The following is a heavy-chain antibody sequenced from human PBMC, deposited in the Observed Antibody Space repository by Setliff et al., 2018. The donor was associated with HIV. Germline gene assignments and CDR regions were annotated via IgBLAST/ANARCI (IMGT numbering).Heavy chain of an antibody. CDR2: ISFSGDIT. Sequence: GGSLRLSCAASGFTFSDYYMSWIRQAPGKGLEWISYISFSGDITYYADSVKGRFTISRDNVKNSLYLQLTGLRAEDTAVYYCARDAGGSYQKYFQHWGQGTRVTVSS. CDR3: ARDAGGSYQKYFQH. D-gene: IGHD1-26*01. J-gene: IGHJ1*01. V-gene: IGHV3-11*01. CDR1: GFTFSDYY.